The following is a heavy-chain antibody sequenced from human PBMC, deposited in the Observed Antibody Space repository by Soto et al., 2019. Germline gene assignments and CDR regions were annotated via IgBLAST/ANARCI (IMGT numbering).Heavy chain of an antibody. J-gene: IGHJ4*02. Sequence: GGSLRLSCAASGFTFSSYAMSWVRQAPGKGLEWVSAISGSGGSTYYAGSVKGRFTISRDNSKNTLYLQMNSLRAEDTAVYYCAKGRGYCSSTSCYFGLSLDYWGQGTLVTVSS. CDR1: GFTFSSYA. CDR2: ISGSGGST. D-gene: IGHD2-2*01. V-gene: IGHV3-23*01. CDR3: AKGRGYCSSTSCYFGLSLDY.